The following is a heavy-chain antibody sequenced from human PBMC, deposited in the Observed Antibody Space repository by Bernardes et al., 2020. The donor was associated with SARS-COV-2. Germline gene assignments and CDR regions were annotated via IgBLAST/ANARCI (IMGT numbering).Heavy chain of an antibody. J-gene: IGHJ6*02. CDR2: MYSSGNT. CDR3: AGSSCGIDCYIGGLRSLDYGMDV. Sequence: SESLSLTCTVSGVSISSSGYYWGWLLQPPGKGLEWIGSMYSSGNTYYNPSLQSRGTESVDTSKNQFSLRLRSVTAADSAVYYCAGSSCGIDCYIGGLRSLDYGMDVWGQGTTVAVSS. D-gene: IGHD2-21*02. CDR1: GVSISSSGYY. V-gene: IGHV4-39*01.